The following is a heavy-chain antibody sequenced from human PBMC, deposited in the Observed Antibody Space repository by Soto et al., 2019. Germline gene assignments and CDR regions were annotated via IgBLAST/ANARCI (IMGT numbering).Heavy chain of an antibody. CDR3: ARGGSTRITIFGVVIIPNNWFDP. CDR1: GGSFSGYY. Sequence: SETLSLTCAVYGGSFSGYYWSWIRQPPGKGLEWIGEINHSGSTNYNPSLKSRVTISVDTSKNQFSLKLSSVTAADTAVYYCARGGSTRITIFGVVIIPNNWFDPWGQGTLVTAPQ. J-gene: IGHJ5*02. CDR2: INHSGST. V-gene: IGHV4-34*01. D-gene: IGHD3-3*01.